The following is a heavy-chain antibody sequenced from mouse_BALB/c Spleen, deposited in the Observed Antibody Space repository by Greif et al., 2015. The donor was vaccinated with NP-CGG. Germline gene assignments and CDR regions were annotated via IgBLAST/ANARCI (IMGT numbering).Heavy chain of an antibody. V-gene: IGHV5-4*02. CDR1: GFTFSDYY. CDR2: ISDGGSYT. J-gene: IGHJ3*01. Sequence: EVQLVESGGGLVKPGGSLKLSCAASGFTFSDYYMYWVRQTPEKRLEWVATISDGGSYTYYPDSVKGRFTISRDNAKNNLYLQMSSLKSEDTAMYYCARDRGLKAWFAYWGQGTPVTVSA. D-gene: IGHD3-1*01. CDR3: ARDRGLKAWFAY.